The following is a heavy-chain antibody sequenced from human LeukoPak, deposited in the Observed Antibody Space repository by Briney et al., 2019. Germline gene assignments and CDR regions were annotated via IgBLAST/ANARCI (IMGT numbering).Heavy chain of an antibody. V-gene: IGHV3-74*01. CDR2: INPDGSST. Sequence: GGSLRLSCAASGFTFSSYWMHWVRQSPGKGLVWVSRINPDGSSTTYADSVKGRFTISRDNAKNSLYLQMNSLRAEDTAVYYCARVPYDFWSGYYNHFDYWGQGTLVTVSS. CDR1: GFTFSSYW. J-gene: IGHJ4*02. CDR3: ARVPYDFWSGYYNHFDY. D-gene: IGHD3-3*01.